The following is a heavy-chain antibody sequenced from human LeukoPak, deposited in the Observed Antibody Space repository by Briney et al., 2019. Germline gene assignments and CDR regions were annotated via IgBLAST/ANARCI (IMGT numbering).Heavy chain of an antibody. CDR3: ARGSGYDILTGYYYYFDY. CDR2: ISSSSSYT. V-gene: IGHV3-21*05. J-gene: IGHJ4*02. Sequence: NPGGSLRLSCAASGFTFSSYSMNWVRQAPGKGLEWVSYISSSSSYTNYADSVKGRFTISRDNAKNLLYLQMNSLRAEDTAVYYCARGSGYDILTGYYYYFDYWGQGTLVTVSS. CDR1: GFTFSSYS. D-gene: IGHD3-9*01.